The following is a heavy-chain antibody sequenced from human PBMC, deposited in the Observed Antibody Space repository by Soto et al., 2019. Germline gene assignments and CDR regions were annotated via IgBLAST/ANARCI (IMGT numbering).Heavy chain of an antibody. Sequence: PGGSLRLSCAASGFTFSSYAMSWVRQAPGKGLEWVSAISGSGGSTYYADSVKGRFTISRDNSKNTLYLQMNSLRAEDTAVYYCAKYDTARLRKGSHFDYWGQGTLVTVSS. CDR1: GFTFSSYA. J-gene: IGHJ4*02. V-gene: IGHV3-23*01. CDR3: AKYDTARLRKGSHFDY. D-gene: IGHD5-18*01. CDR2: ISGSGGST.